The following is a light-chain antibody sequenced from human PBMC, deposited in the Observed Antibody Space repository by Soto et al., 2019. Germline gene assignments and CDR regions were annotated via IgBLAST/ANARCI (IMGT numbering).Light chain of an antibody. CDR1: QSVSST. CDR2: GVS. CDR3: QQYYNWPWT. V-gene: IGKV3D-15*01. Sequence: EIVMTQSPVTLSVSPGERATLSCRASQSVSSTIAWYQQKPGQAPRLLIHGVSIRATGIPVRISGSGSGTEFTLTIDRLQSEDLAIYYCQQYYNWPWTFGQGTKVEIK. J-gene: IGKJ1*01.